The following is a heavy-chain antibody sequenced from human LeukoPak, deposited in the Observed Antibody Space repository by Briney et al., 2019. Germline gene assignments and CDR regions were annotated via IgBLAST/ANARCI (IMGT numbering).Heavy chain of an antibody. V-gene: IGHV3-30*02. J-gene: IGHJ4*02. Sequence: GGSLRLSCAASGFSVSLYGMHWVRQAPGMGLEWVAFLRSDTNSEHYAVSVKGRFAISRDTSKDTLNLQMRSLRVEDAALYYCARGLRQAGLAPLEFWGQGTQVIVSS. D-gene: IGHD3-10*01. CDR2: LRSDTNSE. CDR1: GFSVSLYG. CDR3: ARGLRQAGLAPLEF.